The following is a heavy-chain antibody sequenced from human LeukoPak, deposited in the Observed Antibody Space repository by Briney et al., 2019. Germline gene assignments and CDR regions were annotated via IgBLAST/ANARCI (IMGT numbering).Heavy chain of an antibody. CDR2: ISSSSSYI. CDR3: ARDLCSSTSCYPGPFY. D-gene: IGHD2-2*01. V-gene: IGHV3-21*01. J-gene: IGHJ4*02. Sequence: PGGSLRLSCVASGFTFSSYSMNWVRQAPGKGLEWVSSISSSSSYIYYADSVKGRFTISRDNAKNSLYLQMNSLRAEDTAVYYCARDLCSSTSCYPGPFYWGQGTLVTVSS. CDR1: GFTFSSYS.